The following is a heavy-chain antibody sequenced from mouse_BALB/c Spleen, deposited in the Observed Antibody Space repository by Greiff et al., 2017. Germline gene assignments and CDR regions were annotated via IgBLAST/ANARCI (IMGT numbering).Heavy chain of an antibody. V-gene: IGHV3-2*02. CDR3: ARRPSYDGYYGDYAMDY. Sequence: EVQLQESGPGLVKPSQSLSLTCTVTGYSITSDYAWNWIRQFPGNKLEWMGYISYSGSTSYNPSLKSRISITRDTSKNQFFLQLNSVTTEDTATYYCARRPSYDGYYGDYAMDYWGQGTSVTVSS. J-gene: IGHJ4*01. D-gene: IGHD2-3*01. CDR1: GYSITSDYA. CDR2: ISYSGST.